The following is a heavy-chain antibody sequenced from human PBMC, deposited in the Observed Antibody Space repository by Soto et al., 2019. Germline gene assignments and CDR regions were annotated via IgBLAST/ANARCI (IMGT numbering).Heavy chain of an antibody. CDR3: ARRRSRGWYGMPDASDL. Sequence: PGESLKISCKGSGYSFTSYWIGWVRQMPGKGLEWMGIIYPGDSDTRYSPSFQGQVTISADKSISTAYLQWSSLKAPDTAMYYCARRRSRGWYGMPDASDLWGQATMVTVSS. CDR1: GYSFTSYW. D-gene: IGHD6-19*01. CDR2: IYPGDSDT. J-gene: IGHJ3*01. V-gene: IGHV5-51*01.